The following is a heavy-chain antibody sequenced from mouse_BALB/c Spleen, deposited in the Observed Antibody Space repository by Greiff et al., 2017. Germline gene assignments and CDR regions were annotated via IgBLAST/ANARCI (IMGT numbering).Heavy chain of an antibody. D-gene: IGHD2-4*01. CDR3: ARGGLRGAMDY. J-gene: IGHJ4*01. CDR2: ILPGSGST. CDR1: GYTFSSYW. Sequence: VQGEESGAELMKPGASVKISCKATGYTFSSYWIEWVKQRPGHGLEWIGEILPGSGSTNYNEKFKGKATFTADTSSNTAYMQLSSLTSEDSAVYYCARGGLRGAMDYWGQGTSVTVSS. V-gene: IGHV1-9*01.